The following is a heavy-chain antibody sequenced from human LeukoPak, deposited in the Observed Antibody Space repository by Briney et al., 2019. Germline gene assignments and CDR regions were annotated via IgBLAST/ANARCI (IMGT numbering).Heavy chain of an antibody. CDR3: ACSVTTQFQGDY. CDR1: GYIFSSYA. J-gene: IGHJ4*02. Sequence: GASVKVSCKASGYIFSSYAMHWVRQAPGQRLEWMGWINAGIGNTKYSQKFEGRVTITRDTSASTAYMELSSLRSEDTAVYYCACSVTTQFQGDYWGQGTLVTVPS. D-gene: IGHD4-17*01. V-gene: IGHV1-3*01. CDR2: INAGIGNT.